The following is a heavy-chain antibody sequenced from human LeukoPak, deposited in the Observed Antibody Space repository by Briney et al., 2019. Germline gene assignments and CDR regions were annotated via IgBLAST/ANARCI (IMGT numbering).Heavy chain of an antibody. Sequence: GASVKVSCKASGYTFTSYAMNWVRQAPGQGLEWMGCTNTNTGNPTYAQGFTGRFVFSLDTSVSTAYLQISSLKAEDTAVYYCASKTTETFDYWGQGTLVTVSS. CDR1: GYTFTSYA. J-gene: IGHJ4*02. CDR2: TNTNTGNP. D-gene: IGHD1-7*01. V-gene: IGHV7-4-1*02. CDR3: ASKTTETFDY.